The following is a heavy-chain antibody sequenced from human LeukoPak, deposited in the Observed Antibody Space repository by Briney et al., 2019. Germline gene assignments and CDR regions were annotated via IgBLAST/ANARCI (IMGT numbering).Heavy chain of an antibody. D-gene: IGHD6-6*01. V-gene: IGHV3-7*01. CDR1: GFTFSSHL. Sequence: GGSLRLSCVASGFTFSSHLMSWVRQAPGKGLEWVANIKKDGSEKKYADSVKGRFTISRDNAKNSLYLQMNSLRAEDTAVYYCARLEVQYSSSSSYDSWGQRTMVTVSS. CDR3: ARLEVQYSSSSSYDS. CDR2: IKKDGSEK. J-gene: IGHJ4*02.